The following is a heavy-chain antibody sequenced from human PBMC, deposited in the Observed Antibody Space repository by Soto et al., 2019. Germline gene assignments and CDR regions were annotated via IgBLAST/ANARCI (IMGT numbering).Heavy chain of an antibody. CDR1: GGSFSNNY. CDR2: ISPSGTT. CDR3: ATSLWFGTQPEI. J-gene: IGHJ4*02. Sequence: SETLSLTCAVYGGSFSNNYWTWFRQPPGKGLEWIGEISPSGTTKYIPSLKSRGTISVDTSRKQFFLKVTSVSAADTAVYYCATSLWFGTQPEIWGPGTLVTV. D-gene: IGHD3-10*01. V-gene: IGHV4-34*01.